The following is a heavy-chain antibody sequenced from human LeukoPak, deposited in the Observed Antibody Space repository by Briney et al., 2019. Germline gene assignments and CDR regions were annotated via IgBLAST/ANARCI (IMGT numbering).Heavy chain of an antibody. D-gene: IGHD1-20*01. CDR3: ARDLTGAPYYFDY. Sequence: SETLSLTCTVSGYSISSGYYWGWIRQPPGKGLEWIGSVYHIGSTYDNPSLKSRVTISVDTSKNQFSLKLNSMTAADTAVYYCARDLTGAPYYFDYWGQGTLVTVSS. CDR2: VYHIGST. CDR1: GYSISSGYY. V-gene: IGHV4-38-2*02. J-gene: IGHJ4*02.